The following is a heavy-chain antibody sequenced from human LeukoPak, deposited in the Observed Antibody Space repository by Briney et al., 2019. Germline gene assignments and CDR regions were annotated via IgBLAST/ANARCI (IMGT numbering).Heavy chain of an antibody. D-gene: IGHD6-19*01. V-gene: IGHV4-59*01. Sequence: PSETLSLTCTVSGGSLSSSYWSWIRQPPGRGLEWVGYIYYSGSNNYNPSLKSRVTMSVDPSQNQFSLKVRSVTAADTAVYFCAREVAVAGNNWFDPWGQGTLVTVSS. CDR3: AREVAVAGNNWFDP. CDR2: IYYSGSN. CDR1: GGSLSSSY. J-gene: IGHJ5*02.